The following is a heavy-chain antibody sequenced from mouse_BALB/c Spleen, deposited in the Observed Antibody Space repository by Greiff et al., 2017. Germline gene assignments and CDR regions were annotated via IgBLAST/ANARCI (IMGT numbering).Heavy chain of an antibody. J-gene: IGHJ3*01. D-gene: IGHD2-4*01. CDR2: IWSGGST. V-gene: IGHV2-2*02. CDR1: GFSLTSYG. CDR3: ASPSYDYDAWFAY. Sequence: QVQLKQSGPGLVQPSQSLSITCTVSGFSLTSYGVHWVRQSPGKGLEWLGVIWSGGSTDYNAAFISRLSISKDNSKSQVFFKMNSLQANDTAIYYCASPSYDYDAWFAYWGQGTLVTVSA.